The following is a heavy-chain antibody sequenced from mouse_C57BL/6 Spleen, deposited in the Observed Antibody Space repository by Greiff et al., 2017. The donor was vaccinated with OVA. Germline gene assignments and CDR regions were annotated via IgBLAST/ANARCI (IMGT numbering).Heavy chain of an antibody. J-gene: IGHJ2*01. CDR2: IYPSDSET. CDR1: GYTFTSYW. V-gene: IGHV1-61*01. Sequence: VQLQQPGAELVRPGSSVKLSCKASGYTFTSYWMDWVKQRPGQGLEWIGNIYPSDSETHYNQKFKDKATLTVDKSSSTAYMQLSSLTSEDSAVYYCARNYGSFDYWGQGTTLTVSS. CDR3: ARNYGSFDY. D-gene: IGHD1-1*01.